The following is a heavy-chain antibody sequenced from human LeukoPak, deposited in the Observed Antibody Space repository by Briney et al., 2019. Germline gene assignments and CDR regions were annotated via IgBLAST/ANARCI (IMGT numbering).Heavy chain of an antibody. V-gene: IGHV3-66*01. D-gene: IGHD5-12*01. CDR2: IYSGGST. CDR3: ARDPYSGYDSYYYMDV. Sequence: PGGSLRLSCAASGISVSSNYMSWVRQAPGKGLEWVSVIYSGGSTYYADSVKGRFTISRDNAKNSLYLQMNSLRAEDTAVYYCARDPYSGYDSYYYMDVWGKGTTVTISS. CDR1: GISVSSNY. J-gene: IGHJ6*03.